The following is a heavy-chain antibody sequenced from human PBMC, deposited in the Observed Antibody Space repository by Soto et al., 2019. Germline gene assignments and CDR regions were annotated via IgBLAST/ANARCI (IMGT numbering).Heavy chain of an antibody. Sequence: QVQLVESGGGVVQPGRSLRLSCAASGFTFSSYGMHWVRQAPGKGLEWVAVIWYDGSNKYYADSVKGRFTISRDHSKNTLYLQMNSLRAEDTAVYYCARDTEVTLDYWGQGTLVTVSS. J-gene: IGHJ4*02. V-gene: IGHV3-33*01. CDR2: IWYDGSNK. CDR1: GFTFSSYG. D-gene: IGHD2-21*02. CDR3: ARDTEVTLDY.